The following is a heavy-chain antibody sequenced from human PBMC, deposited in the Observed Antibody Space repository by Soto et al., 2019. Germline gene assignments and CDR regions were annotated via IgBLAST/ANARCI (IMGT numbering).Heavy chain of an antibody. J-gene: IGHJ4*02. Sequence: EVQLVESGGVVVQPGGSLRLSCAASGFTFDDYTMHWARQAPGKGLEWVSLIFWVGGNTHYANSVKGRFTISRDNRKNSLYLQMDRLRTEDTALYYCAKDMAYGGNSGPFDYWGQGTLVTVSS. CDR2: IFWVGGNT. CDR3: AKDMAYGGNSGPFDY. CDR1: GFTFDDYT. V-gene: IGHV3-43*01. D-gene: IGHD4-17*01.